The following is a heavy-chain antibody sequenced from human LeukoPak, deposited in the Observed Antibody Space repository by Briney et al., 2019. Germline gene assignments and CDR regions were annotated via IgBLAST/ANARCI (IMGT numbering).Heavy chain of an antibody. D-gene: IGHD3-22*01. Sequence: SETLSLTCTVSGGSISSYYWSWIRQPAGKGLEWIGRIYTSGSTNYNPSLKSRVTMSVDTSKNQFSLKLSSVTAADTAVYYCARDQVYDSSGPFDYWGQGTLVTVSS. CDR2: IYTSGST. CDR3: ARDQVYDSSGPFDY. CDR1: GGSISSYY. V-gene: IGHV4-4*07. J-gene: IGHJ4*02.